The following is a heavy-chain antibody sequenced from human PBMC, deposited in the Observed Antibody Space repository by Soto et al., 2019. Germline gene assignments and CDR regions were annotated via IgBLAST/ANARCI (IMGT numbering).Heavy chain of an antibody. V-gene: IGHV3-23*01. Sequence: EVQLLESGGGLVQPGGSLRLSCAASGFTFSSYAMSWVRQAPGKGLEWVSAISGSGGSTYYADSVKGRFTISRDNSKNTLYLQMNSLRAEDTAVYYCAKPAGYYGSGNAQTGGDYWGQGTLVTVSS. D-gene: IGHD3-10*01. CDR3: AKPAGYYGSGNAQTGGDY. CDR1: GFTFSSYA. J-gene: IGHJ4*02. CDR2: ISGSGGST.